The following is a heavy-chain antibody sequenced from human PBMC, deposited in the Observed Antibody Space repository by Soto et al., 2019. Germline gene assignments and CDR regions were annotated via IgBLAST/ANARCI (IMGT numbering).Heavy chain of an antibody. Sequence: EVQLLDSGGGLVQPGGSLRLSCAASGFTFSSYAMNWVRQAPGKGLEWVSTVSASGGSTYYADSVKGRFAISRDNSKNILYLQMNSLRAEDTAVYYCAKDFGDLEGFDYWGQGTLVTVSS. D-gene: IGHD3-16*01. J-gene: IGHJ4*02. V-gene: IGHV3-23*01. CDR3: AKDFGDLEGFDY. CDR1: GFTFSSYA. CDR2: VSASGGST.